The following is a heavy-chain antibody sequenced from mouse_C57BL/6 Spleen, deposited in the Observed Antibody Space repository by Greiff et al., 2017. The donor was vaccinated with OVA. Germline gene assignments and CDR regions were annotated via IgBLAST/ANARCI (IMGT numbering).Heavy chain of an antibody. CDR2: IDPSDSYT. CDR1: GYTFTSYW. J-gene: IGHJ4*01. CDR3: AGARETAQVYYAMDY. Sequence: QVQLQQPGAELVMPGASVKLSCKASGYTFTSYWMHWVKQRPGQGLEWIGEIDPSDSYTNYNQKFKGKSTLTVDKSSSTAYMQLSSLTSEDSAVYYGAGARETAQVYYAMDYWGQGTSVTVSS. V-gene: IGHV1-69*01. D-gene: IGHD3-2*02.